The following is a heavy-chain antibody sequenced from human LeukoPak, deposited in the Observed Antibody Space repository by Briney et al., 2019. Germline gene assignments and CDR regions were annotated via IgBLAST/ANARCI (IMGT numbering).Heavy chain of an antibody. CDR2: INDRGIT. J-gene: IGHJ4*02. Sequence: PSETLSLTCAVSGGPFSGYFWNWIRQPPGKSLEWIGEINDRGITNYNPSLKSRVTISVDTSKNQFSLKLSSVTAADTAVYYCARHLRKDGYSYYFDYWGQGTLVTVSS. D-gene: IGHD5-18*01. V-gene: IGHV4-34*01. CDR1: GGPFSGYF. CDR3: ARHLRKDGYSYYFDY.